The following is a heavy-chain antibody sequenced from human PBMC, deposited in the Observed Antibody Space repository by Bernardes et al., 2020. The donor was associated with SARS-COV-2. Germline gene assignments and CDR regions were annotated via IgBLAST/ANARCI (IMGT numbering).Heavy chain of an antibody. CDR3: ARDEGFDSSRYYKYYFDY. CDR2: IYISGST. CDR1: GASISTNY. J-gene: IGHJ4*02. D-gene: IGHD3-22*01. V-gene: IGHV4-4*07. Sequence: SETLSLTCTVSGASISTNYWSWIRQPAGKGLEWIGRIYISGSTNYNPSLKSRVTLSVDTSKNQFSLKLSSVTAADTAVYYCARDEGFDSSRYYKYYFDYWGQGTLVTVSS.